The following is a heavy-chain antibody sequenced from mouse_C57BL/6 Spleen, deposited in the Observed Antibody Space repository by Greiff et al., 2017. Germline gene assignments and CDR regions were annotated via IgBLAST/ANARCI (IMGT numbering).Heavy chain of an antibody. Sequence: QVQLQQSGPELVKPGASVKLSCKASGYTFTSYDINWVKQRPGQGLEWIGWIYPRDGSTKYNEKFKGKATLTVDTSSSTAYMELHSLTSEDSAVYFCARDQDSSGYEGFAYWGQGTLVTVSA. D-gene: IGHD3-2*02. CDR3: ARDQDSSGYEGFAY. V-gene: IGHV1-85*01. CDR2: IYPRDGST. CDR1: GYTFTSYD. J-gene: IGHJ3*01.